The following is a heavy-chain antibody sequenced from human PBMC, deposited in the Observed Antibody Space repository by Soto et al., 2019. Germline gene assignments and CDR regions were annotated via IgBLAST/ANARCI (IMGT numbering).Heavy chain of an antibody. D-gene: IGHD3-9*01. CDR2: ISSSGSTI. Sequence: GGSLRLSCAASGFTFSDYYMIWIRQATGKGLEWVSYISSSGSTIYYADSVKGRFTISRDNAKNSLYLQMNSLRAEDTAVYYCARDPYYDILTGPPDIWGQGTMVTVSS. CDR1: GFTFSDYY. CDR3: ARDPYYDILTGPPDI. V-gene: IGHV3-11*01. J-gene: IGHJ3*02.